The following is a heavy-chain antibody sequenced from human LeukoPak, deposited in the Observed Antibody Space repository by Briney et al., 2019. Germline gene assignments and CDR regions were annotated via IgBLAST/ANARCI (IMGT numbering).Heavy chain of an antibody. CDR1: GFTFKNYR. V-gene: IGHV3-7*01. D-gene: IGHD1-26*01. Sequence: GGSLRLSCTASGFTFKNYRMTWVRQAPGKGLEWVASMKDDGNEIQYVDSVKGRFTISRDNAKNSLYLQMNNPRAEDTAVYYCARNRATNDYWGQGTLVTVSS. CDR3: ARNRATNDY. J-gene: IGHJ4*02. CDR2: MKDDGNEI.